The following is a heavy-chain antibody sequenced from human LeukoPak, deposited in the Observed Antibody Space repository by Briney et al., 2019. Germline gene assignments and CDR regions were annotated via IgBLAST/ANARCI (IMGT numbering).Heavy chain of an antibody. CDR3: ARAEIVGVFDI. CDR2: IYHSGST. V-gene: IGHV4-30-2*01. J-gene: IGHJ3*02. D-gene: IGHD5-12*01. CDR1: GGSISSGGYS. Sequence: SETLSLTCAVSGGSISSGGYSWSWIRQPPGKGLEWIGYIYHSGSTYYNPSLKSRVTISVDTSKNQFSLKLSSVTAADTAVYYCARAEIVGVFDIWGQGTMVTVSS.